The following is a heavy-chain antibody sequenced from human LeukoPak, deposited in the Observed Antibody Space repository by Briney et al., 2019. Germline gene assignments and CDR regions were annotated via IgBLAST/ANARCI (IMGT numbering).Heavy chain of an antibody. CDR2: IYSGGST. CDR3: ARGYYYGSIDY. J-gene: IGHJ4*02. CDR1: GFTVSTNY. Sequence: GGSLRLSCAASGFTVSTNYMTWVRQAPGKGLEWVSVIYSGGSTYYADSVKGRFTISRDNSKNTLYLQMNSLRGEDTAVYYCARGYYYGSIDYWGQGTLVTVSS. D-gene: IGHD3-10*01. V-gene: IGHV3-53*01.